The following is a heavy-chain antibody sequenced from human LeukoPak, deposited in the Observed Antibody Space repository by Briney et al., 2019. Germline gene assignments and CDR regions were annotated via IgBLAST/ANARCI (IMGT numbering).Heavy chain of an antibody. D-gene: IGHD2-2*02. CDR3: ARDRVVPAAIRYYYYGMDV. J-gene: IGHJ6*02. Sequence: SETLSLTCTVSGGSISSYYWSWIRQPAGKGLEWIGRIYTSGSTNYNPSLKSRVTISVDTSKNQFSLKLSSVTAADTAVYYCARDRVVPAAIRYYYYGMDVWGQGTTVTVSS. CDR1: GGSISSYY. V-gene: IGHV4-4*07. CDR2: IYTSGST.